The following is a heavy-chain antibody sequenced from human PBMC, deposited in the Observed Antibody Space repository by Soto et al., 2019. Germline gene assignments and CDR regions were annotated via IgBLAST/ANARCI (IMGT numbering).Heavy chain of an antibody. Sequence: QVQLVESGGGVVQPGRSLRLSCAASGFTFSSYAMHWVRQAPGKGLEWVAVISYDGSNKYYADSVKGRFTISRDNSKNTLYLQMNSLSAEDTAVYYCASPEGHYYYYGMDVWGQGTTVTVSS. V-gene: IGHV3-30-3*01. J-gene: IGHJ6*02. CDR3: ASPEGHYYYYGMDV. CDR2: ISYDGSNK. CDR1: GFTFSSYA.